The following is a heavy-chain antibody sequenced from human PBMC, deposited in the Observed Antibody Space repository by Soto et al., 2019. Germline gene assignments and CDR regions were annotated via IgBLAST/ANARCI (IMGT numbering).Heavy chain of an antibody. CDR1: GGSISSSSYY. CDR2: IYYSGST. J-gene: IGHJ3*02. V-gene: IGHV4-39*02. D-gene: IGHD3-3*01. Sequence: SETLSLTCTVSGGSISSSSYYWGWIRQPPGKGLEWIGSIYYSGSTYYNPSLKSRVTISVDTSKNQFSLKLSSVTAADTAVYYCARDPRITIFGTDAFDIWGQGTMVT. CDR3: ARDPRITIFGTDAFDI.